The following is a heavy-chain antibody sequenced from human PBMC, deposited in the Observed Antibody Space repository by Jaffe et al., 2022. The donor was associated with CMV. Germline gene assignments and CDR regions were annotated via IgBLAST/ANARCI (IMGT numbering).Heavy chain of an antibody. D-gene: IGHD3-3*01. Sequence: EVQLVESGGGLVQPRGSLRLSCAASGFTFSSYGMNWVRQAPGKGLEWISYISSWSSTIYYADSVKGRFTISRDNAKNSLYLQVNSLRDDDTAVYYCARELISGGVVPFDYWGQGTLVTVSS. CDR3: ARELISGGVVPFDY. CDR2: ISSWSSTI. V-gene: IGHV3-48*02. CDR1: GFTFSSYG. J-gene: IGHJ4*02.